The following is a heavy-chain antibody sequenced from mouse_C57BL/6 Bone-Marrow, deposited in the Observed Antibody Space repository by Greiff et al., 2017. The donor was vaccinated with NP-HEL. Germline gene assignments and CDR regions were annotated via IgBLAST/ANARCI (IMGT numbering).Heavy chain of an antibody. Sequence: QVQLQQSGAELARPGASVKLSCKASGYTFTSYGISWVKQRTGQGLEWIGEIYPRSGNTYYNEKFKGKATLTADKSSSTAYMELRRLTSEDSAVYFCGRRNYSNLYYYAMEYWGQGTSVTVSS. CDR2: IYPRSGNT. V-gene: IGHV1-81*01. CDR1: GYTFTSYG. D-gene: IGHD2-5*01. CDR3: GRRNYSNLYYYAMEY. J-gene: IGHJ4*01.